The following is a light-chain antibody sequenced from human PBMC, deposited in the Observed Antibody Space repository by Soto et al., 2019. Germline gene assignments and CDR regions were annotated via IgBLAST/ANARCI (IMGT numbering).Light chain of an antibody. CDR3: QSYDSSRSGAV. J-gene: IGLJ2*01. CDR2: GNS. V-gene: IGLV1-40*01. CDR1: SSNIGAGYD. Sequence: QSVLTQPPSVSGAPGQRVTISCTGSSSNIGAGYDIHWYQQLPGTAPKLLIYGNSNRPSGVPDRVSGSKSGTSASLAITGLQAEDEADYYCQSYDSSRSGAVFGGGTKLTVL.